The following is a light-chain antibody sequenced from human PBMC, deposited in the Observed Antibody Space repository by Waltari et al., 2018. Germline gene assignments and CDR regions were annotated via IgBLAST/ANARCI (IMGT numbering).Light chain of an antibody. CDR1: RSVFYSPNNKNY. J-gene: IGKJ4*01. CDR3: QQYYGSPFT. CDR2: WAS. V-gene: IGKV4-1*01. Sequence: DIVMTQSPDSLAVSLGERATINCKSSRSVFYSPNNKNYLSWYQQKPGQPPKLLIYWASTRESGVPDRFSGSVSGTDLTLTIDGLQAEDVALYYCQQYYGSPFTFGGGTKVEIK.